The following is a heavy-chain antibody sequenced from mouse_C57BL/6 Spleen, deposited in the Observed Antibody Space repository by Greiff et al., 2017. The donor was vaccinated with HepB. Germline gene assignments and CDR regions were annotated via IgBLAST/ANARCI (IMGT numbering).Heavy chain of an antibody. CDR3: ARSLRLRGNAMDY. CDR2: INPYNGGT. D-gene: IGHD3-2*02. V-gene: IGHV1-19*01. Sequence: EVQLQQSGPVLVKPGASVKMSCKASGYTFTDYYMNWVKQSHGKSLEWIGVINPYNGGTSYNQKFKGKATLTVDKSSSTAYMELNSLTSEDSAVYYCARSLRLRGNAMDYWGQGTSVTVSS. J-gene: IGHJ4*01. CDR1: GYTFTDYY.